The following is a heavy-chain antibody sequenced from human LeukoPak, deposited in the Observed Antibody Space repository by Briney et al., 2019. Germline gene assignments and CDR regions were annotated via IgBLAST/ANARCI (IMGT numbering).Heavy chain of an antibody. CDR3: ATTLKYYYDSSGPDYFDY. J-gene: IGHJ4*02. V-gene: IGHV1-18*01. D-gene: IGHD3-22*01. CDR2: ISAYNGNT. CDR1: GYTFTSYG. Sequence: GASVKVSCKASGYTFTSYGISWVRQAPGQGLEWMGWISAYNGNTNYAQKLQGRVTMTTDTSTSTAYMELRSLRSDDTAVYYCATTLKYYYDSSGPDYFDYWGQGTLVTVFS.